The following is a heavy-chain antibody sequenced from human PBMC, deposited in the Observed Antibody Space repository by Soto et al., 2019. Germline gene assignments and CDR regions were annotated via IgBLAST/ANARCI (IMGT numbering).Heavy chain of an antibody. Sequence: GGSLRLSCAASGFTFSSYSINWVRQAPGKGLEWVSSISSSSSYIYYADSVKGRFTISRDNAKNSLYLQMNSLRDEDTAVYYCLIYGSQWLQRKFYYWGQGSLVTVSS. V-gene: IGHV3-21*01. D-gene: IGHD6-19*01. CDR3: LIYGSQWLQRKFYY. CDR2: ISSSSSYI. J-gene: IGHJ4*02. CDR1: GFTFSSYS.